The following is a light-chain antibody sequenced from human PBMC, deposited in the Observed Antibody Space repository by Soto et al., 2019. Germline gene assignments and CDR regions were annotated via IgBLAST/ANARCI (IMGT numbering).Light chain of an antibody. J-gene: IGKJ4*01. Sequence: DIQMTQTPSTLSASVGDRVTITCRASQDIAIYLAWYQQKPGEAPKLLIYAASTLYGGVPSRFSGSGSGTEFTLTISSLQPDDFATYYCQQYNSVSLLTFGGGTKVDI. CDR1: QDIAIY. V-gene: IGKV1-9*01. CDR3: QQYNSVSLLT. CDR2: AAS.